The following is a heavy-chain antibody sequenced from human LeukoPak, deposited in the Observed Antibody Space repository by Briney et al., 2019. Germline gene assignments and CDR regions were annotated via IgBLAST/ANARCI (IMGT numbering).Heavy chain of an antibody. V-gene: IGHV4-4*07. CDR1: GGSISNYY. CDR2: NYSSGTT. J-gene: IGHJ5*02. Sequence: SEALSLTCTVSGGSISNYYWSWIRQPAGKGLEWIGRNYSSGTTIYNPSLKSRVTMSVDTSKNQLSLKLSSVTTADTAVYFCASGSSGYDPWGQGTLVTVSS. CDR3: ASGSSGYDP. D-gene: IGHD5-12*01.